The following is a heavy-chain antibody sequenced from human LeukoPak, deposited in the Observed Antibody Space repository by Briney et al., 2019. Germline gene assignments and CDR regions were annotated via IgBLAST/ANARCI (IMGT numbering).Heavy chain of an antibody. CDR2: ISSSSSTI. CDR1: GFTFSSYS. CDR3: ASLPVDSSSWDDY. J-gene: IGHJ4*02. D-gene: IGHD6-13*01. Sequence: GGSLRLSCAASGFTFSSYSMNWVRQAPGKGLEWVSYISSSSSTIYYADSVKGRFTISRDNAKNSLYLQMNSLRDEDTAVYYCASLPVDSSSWDDYWGQGTLVTVSS. V-gene: IGHV3-48*02.